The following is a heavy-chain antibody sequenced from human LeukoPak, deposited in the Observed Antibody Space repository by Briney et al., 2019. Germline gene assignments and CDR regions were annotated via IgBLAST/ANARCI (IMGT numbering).Heavy chain of an antibody. CDR3: AAYDSSGYVDY. J-gene: IGHJ4*02. D-gene: IGHD3-22*01. CDR1: GFTFSDYS. V-gene: IGHV3-21*01. Sequence: GGSLRLSCAASGFTFSDYSMNWVRQAPGKGLEWVSFISGRGSYIYYVESVKGRSTISRDNAKNSVYLEMHKLRAEDTAVYYCAAYDSSGYVDYWGQGTLVTVSS. CDR2: ISGRGSYI.